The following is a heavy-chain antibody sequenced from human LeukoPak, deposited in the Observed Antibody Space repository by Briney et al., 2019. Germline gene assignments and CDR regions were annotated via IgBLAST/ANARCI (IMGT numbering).Heavy chain of an antibody. CDR1: GFTFNSYS. D-gene: IGHD6-19*01. V-gene: IGHV3-21*01. Sequence: GGSLRLSCAASGFTFNSYSMNWVRQAPGKGLEWVSSISSSSSYIYYADSVKGRFTISRDNAKNSLYLQMNSLRAEDTAVYYCARRPGVGSGWYWYFDLWGRGTLVTVSS. CDR3: ARRPGVGSGWYWYFDL. J-gene: IGHJ2*01. CDR2: ISSSSSYI.